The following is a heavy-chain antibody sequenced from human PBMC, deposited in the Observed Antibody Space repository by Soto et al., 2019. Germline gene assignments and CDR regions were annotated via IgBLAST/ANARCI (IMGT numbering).Heavy chain of an antibody. J-gene: IGHJ6*02. CDR3: ARERGYCTNCVCYWVYGMDV. CDR1: AYTFTSYG. D-gene: IGHD2-8*01. CDR2: ISGYNGNT. V-gene: IGHV1-18*04. Sequence: QVQLVQSGAEVKKPGASVKVSCKASAYTFTSYGISWVRQAPGQGLEWMGWISGYNGNTNYAQKLQGRVTMTTDTSTSTAYMELRSLRSDDTAVYYCARERGYCTNCVCYWVYGMDVWGQGTTVTVSS.